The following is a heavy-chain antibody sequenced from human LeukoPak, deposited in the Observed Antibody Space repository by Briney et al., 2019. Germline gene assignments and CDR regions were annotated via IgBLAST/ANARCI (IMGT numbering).Heavy chain of an antibody. D-gene: IGHD1-1*01. V-gene: IGHV3-11*06. CDR1: GFTFSDYY. CDR3: ARGTGTTAYFNY. Sequence: GGSLRLSCEASGFTFSDYYMSWVRQAPGKGLEWVSYISSSSSYTKYADSVKGRFTISRDNAKNSLYLQVNSLRAEDTAVYYCARGTGTTAYFNYWGQGTLVTVSS. CDR2: ISSSSSYT. J-gene: IGHJ4*02.